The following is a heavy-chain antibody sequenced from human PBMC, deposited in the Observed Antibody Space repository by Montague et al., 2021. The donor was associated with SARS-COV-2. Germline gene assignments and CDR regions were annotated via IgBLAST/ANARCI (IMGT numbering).Heavy chain of an antibody. D-gene: IGHD2-15*01. CDR1: GFSFSSYE. CDR2: ISSGSGSSI. J-gene: IGHJ6*02. Sequence: SLSISWAASGFSFSSYEMNWARQAPGKGLEWISYISSGSGSSIHYADSVRGRFTISRANAKNSLYLQMNGLRAEDTAIYYCARDVDPNSWDGMDVWGQGTTVTVSS. V-gene: IGHV3-48*03. CDR3: ARDVDPNSWDGMDV.